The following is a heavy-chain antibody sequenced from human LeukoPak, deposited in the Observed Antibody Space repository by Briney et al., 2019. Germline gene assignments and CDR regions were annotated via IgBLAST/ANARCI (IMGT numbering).Heavy chain of an antibody. CDR1: GFTFSSYS. V-gene: IGHV3-21*01. D-gene: IGHD5-12*01. CDR3: ARVHSGLFDY. Sequence: GGSLRLSCAASGFTFSSYSMNWVRQAPGKGLEWVSSITSSSTYIYYAKSVKGRFTISRDNAKNSLYLQMNSLRAEYTAVYYCARVHSGLFDYWGQGTLVTVSS. J-gene: IGHJ4*02. CDR2: ITSSSTYI.